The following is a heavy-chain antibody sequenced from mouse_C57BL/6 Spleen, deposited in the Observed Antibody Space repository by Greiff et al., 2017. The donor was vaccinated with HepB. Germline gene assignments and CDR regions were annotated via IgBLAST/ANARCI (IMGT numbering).Heavy chain of an antibody. J-gene: IGHJ2*01. CDR1: GYTFTNYW. D-gene: IGHD2-4*01. V-gene: IGHV1-63*01. Sequence: QVQLKESGAELVRPGTSVKMSCKASGYTFTNYWIGWAKQRPGHGLEWIGDIYPGGGYTNYNEKFKGKATLTADKSSSTAYMQFSSLTSEDSAIYYRARRDDYDGGFDYWGQGTTLTVSS. CDR2: IYPGGGYT. CDR3: ARRDDYDGGFDY.